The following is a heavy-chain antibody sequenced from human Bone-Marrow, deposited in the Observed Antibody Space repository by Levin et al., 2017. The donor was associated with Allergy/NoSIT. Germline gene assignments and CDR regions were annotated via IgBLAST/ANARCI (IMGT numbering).Heavy chain of an antibody. CDR2: FDPKDDGT. J-gene: IGHJ2*01. CDR1: GYLLTDLS. Sequence: ASVKVSCKVSGYLLTDLSVHWVRQAPGKGLEWMGSFDPKDDGTTYAQKFQGRVTLTEDTSSNTAYMELTGLLSTDTAVYYCATGIYCHTTSCSSGYWYFDLWGRGPLVTVPS. D-gene: IGHD2-15*01. CDR3: ATGIYCHTTSCSSGYWYFDL. V-gene: IGHV1-24*01.